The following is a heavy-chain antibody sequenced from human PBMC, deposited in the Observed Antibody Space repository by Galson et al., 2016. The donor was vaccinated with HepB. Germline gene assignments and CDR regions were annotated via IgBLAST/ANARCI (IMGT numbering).Heavy chain of an antibody. J-gene: IGHJ4*02. V-gene: IGHV3-30*04. CDR1: SFTFSSYA. CDR2: ISDDGNKR. D-gene: IGHD2/OR15-2a*01. Sequence: SLRLSCAPSSFTFSSYAMHWVRQAPGKGLEWVAVISDDGNKRYYADSVRGRFTISRDNSKNMLYLQMNSLRPEDTSVYSCARVLTFAVGTWPPYPGYWGQGTLVTVSS. CDR3: ARVLTFAVGTWPPYPGY.